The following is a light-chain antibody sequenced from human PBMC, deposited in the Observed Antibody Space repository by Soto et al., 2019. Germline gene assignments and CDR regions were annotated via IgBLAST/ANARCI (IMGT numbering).Light chain of an antibody. J-gene: IGKJ5*01. V-gene: IGKV3-20*01. CDR2: AAS. CDR1: QSVSSNY. Sequence: EIVLTQSPGTLSLSPGERATLSCRASQSVSSNYLAWYLQRPGQAPRLHIFAASSRATGVPDRFSGSGSGTDFTLAISRLEPEDFAVYYCQQYGSSPITFGQGTRLEIK. CDR3: QQYGSSPIT.